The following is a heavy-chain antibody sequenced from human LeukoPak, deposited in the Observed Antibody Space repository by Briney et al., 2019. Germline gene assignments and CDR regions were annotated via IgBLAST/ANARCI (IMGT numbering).Heavy chain of an antibody. CDR3: ARGVGGYYSNYFDY. CDR1: GGSISSGGYY. CDR2: IYYSGST. V-gene: IGHV4-31*03. J-gene: IGHJ4*02. Sequence: SETLSLTCTVSGGSISSGGYYWSWIRQHPGKGLEWIGYIYYSGSTYYNPSLKSRVTISVDTSKNQFSLKLSSVTAADTAVYYCARGVGGYYSNYFDYWGQGTLVTVSS. D-gene: IGHD3-22*01.